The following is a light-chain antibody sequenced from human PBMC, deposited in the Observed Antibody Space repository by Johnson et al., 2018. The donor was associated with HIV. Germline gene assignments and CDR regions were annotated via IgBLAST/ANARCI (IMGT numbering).Light chain of an antibody. J-gene: IGLJ1*01. CDR2: EDN. V-gene: IGLV1-51*02. Sequence: QAVLTQPPSVSGTPGQQVTISCSGSSSNIESHTVSWYQQLPGTTPKLLMYEDNERPSGIPDRFSGSKSGTSATLGISGLQTGDEADYFCGTWDSRLSILVFGTGTKITV. CDR3: GTWDSRLSILV. CDR1: SSNIESHT.